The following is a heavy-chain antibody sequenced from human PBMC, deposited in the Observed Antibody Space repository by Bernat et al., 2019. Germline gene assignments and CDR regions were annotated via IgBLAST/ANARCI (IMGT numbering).Heavy chain of an antibody. J-gene: IGHJ3*02. Sequence: QVQLQQWGAGLLKPSETLSLTCAVYGGSFSGYYWSWIRQPPGKGLEWIGYIYYSGSTNYNPSLKSRVTISVDTSKNQFSLKLSSVTAADTAVYYCARDLRQAGTDAFDIWGQGTMVTVSS. CDR2: IYYSGST. CDR1: GGSFSGYY. V-gene: IGHV4-34*11. D-gene: IGHD6-19*01. CDR3: ARDLRQAGTDAFDI.